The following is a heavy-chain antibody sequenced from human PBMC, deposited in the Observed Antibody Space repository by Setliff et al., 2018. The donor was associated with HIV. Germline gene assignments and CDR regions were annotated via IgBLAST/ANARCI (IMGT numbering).Heavy chain of an antibody. V-gene: IGHV4-31*03. D-gene: IGHD3-22*01. CDR2: IYYSGST. CDR1: GGSISSGGYY. Sequence: TLSLTCTVSGGSISSGGYYWSWIRQHPGKGLEWIGYIYYSGSTYYNPSLKSRVTISVDTSKNHFSLKLSSVTAADTAVFYCARGTLYYYDTGGYSYFDYWGQGTLVTVSS. CDR3: ARGTLYYYDTGGYSYFDY. J-gene: IGHJ4*02.